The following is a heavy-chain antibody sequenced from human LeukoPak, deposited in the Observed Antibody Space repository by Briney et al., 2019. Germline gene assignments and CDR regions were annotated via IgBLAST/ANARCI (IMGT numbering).Heavy chain of an antibody. D-gene: IGHD2-2*01. Sequence: PGGSLRLSCAASGFTFSSYWMSWVRQAPGKGLEWVANIKQDGSEKYYVDSVKGRFTISRDNAENSLYLQMNSLRAEDTAVYYCASWRLGGYCSSTSCPDAFDIWGQGTMVTVSS. CDR1: GFTFSSYW. CDR2: IKQDGSEK. CDR3: ASWRLGGYCSSTSCPDAFDI. V-gene: IGHV3-7*01. J-gene: IGHJ3*02.